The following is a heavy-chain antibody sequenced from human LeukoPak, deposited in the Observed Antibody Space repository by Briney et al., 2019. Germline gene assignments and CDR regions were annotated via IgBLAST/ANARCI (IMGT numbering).Heavy chain of an antibody. CDR1: GFTFSSYA. J-gene: IGHJ5*02. CDR3: AETRYSYGYNWFDP. Sequence: GGSLRLSCAASGFTFSSYAMSWVRQAPGKGLEWVSAISGSGGSTYYADSVKGRFTISRDNSKNTLYLQMNSLRAEDTAVYYCAETRYSYGYNWFDPWGQGTLVTVSS. V-gene: IGHV3-23*01. CDR2: ISGSGGST. D-gene: IGHD5-18*01.